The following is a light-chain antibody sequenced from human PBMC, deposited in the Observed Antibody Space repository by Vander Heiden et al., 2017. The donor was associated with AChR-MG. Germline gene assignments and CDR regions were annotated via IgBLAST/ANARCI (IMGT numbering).Light chain of an antibody. J-gene: IGKJ2*01. Sequence: DIVMTQSPDSLAVSLGERATINCKSSQSVLYSSNNKNYLAWYQQKPGQPPKLLISGASSRESGVPDRFSGSGSGTDFTLTINGLQAEDVAVYYCQQGDSPPYTFGQGTKLEIK. CDR3: QQGDSPPYT. CDR1: QSVLYSSNNKNY. V-gene: IGKV4-1*01. CDR2: GAS.